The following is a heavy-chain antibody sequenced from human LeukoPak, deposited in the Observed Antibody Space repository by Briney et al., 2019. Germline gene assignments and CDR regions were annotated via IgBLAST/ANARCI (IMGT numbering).Heavy chain of an antibody. V-gene: IGHV3-23*01. CDR1: GFTFSSYA. J-gene: IGHJ6*03. D-gene: IGHD6-13*01. Sequence: PGGSLRLSCAASGFTFSSYAMSWVRQAPGKGLEWVSAISGSGGSTCYADSVKGRFTISRDNSKNTLYLQMNSLRAEDTAVYYCAKVRAAGNYMDVWGKGTTVTVSS. CDR2: ISGSGGST. CDR3: AKVRAAGNYMDV.